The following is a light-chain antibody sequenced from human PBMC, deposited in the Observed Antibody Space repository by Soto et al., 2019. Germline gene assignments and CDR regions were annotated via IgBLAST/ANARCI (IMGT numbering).Light chain of an antibody. V-gene: IGKV1-5*01. CDR3: QQYNTYWT. J-gene: IGKJ1*01. Sequence: DIQMTQSPSTLSASVGDRVTITCRASQSIYKWLVWYQQKPGKAPNLLIYEASNLENVVPSRFSGSGSETEFTLTISSLQPDEGATYYCQQYNTYWTFGQGTKVEIK. CDR2: EAS. CDR1: QSIYKW.